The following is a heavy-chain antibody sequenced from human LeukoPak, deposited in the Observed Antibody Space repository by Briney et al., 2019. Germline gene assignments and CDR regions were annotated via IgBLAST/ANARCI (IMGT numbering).Heavy chain of an antibody. Sequence: ASVKVSCKASGYTFTNYDINWVRQTTGQGLEWMGWMSPNTGNTGYGQKFQGRITMTRNTSISTAYMELSSLTSDDTAVYFCVSRRKGRAYDIWGQGTMVTVSS. J-gene: IGHJ3*02. CDR3: VSRRKGRAYDI. CDR2: MSPNTGNT. V-gene: IGHV1-8*01. CDR1: GYTFTNYD.